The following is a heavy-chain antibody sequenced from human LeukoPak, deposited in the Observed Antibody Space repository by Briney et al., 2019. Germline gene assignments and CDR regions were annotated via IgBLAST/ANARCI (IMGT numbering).Heavy chain of an antibody. Sequence: SETLSLTCAVYGGFLSDYYWSWIRQPPGKGLEWIGEISHSGSTNYNPSLKSRVTISVDMSKNQFSLKLSSVTAADTAVYYCARGGGYCSSTSCYRADYGAFDIWGQGTMVTVSS. D-gene: IGHD2-2*02. CDR2: ISHSGST. V-gene: IGHV4-34*01. CDR3: ARGGGYCSSTSCYRADYGAFDI. J-gene: IGHJ3*02. CDR1: GGFLSDYY.